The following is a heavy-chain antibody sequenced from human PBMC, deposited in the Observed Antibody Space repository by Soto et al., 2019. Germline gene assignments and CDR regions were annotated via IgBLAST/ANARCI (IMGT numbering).Heavy chain of an antibody. V-gene: IGHV1-24*01. Sequence: ASVKDSCKVSGYTLTEFYIHWVGHAPGKGHEWMGGFDPEDGETIYAQKFQGRVTMTEDTSTDTAYMELSSLRSEDTAVYYCATGTDIVVVATTVWTGMDVWGQGTTVTVSS. CDR3: ATGTDIVVVATTVWTGMDV. J-gene: IGHJ6*02. CDR1: GYTLTEFY. D-gene: IGHD2-15*01. CDR2: FDPEDGET.